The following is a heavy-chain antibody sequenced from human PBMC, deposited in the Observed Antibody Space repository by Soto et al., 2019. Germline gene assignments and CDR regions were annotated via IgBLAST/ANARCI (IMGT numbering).Heavy chain of an antibody. Sequence: SVKVSCKTSGDTFSSYAISWVRQAPGQGLEWMGGIVPIVDTSTYAQKFQGRVTITRDISASTAYVELSSLRSEDTAVYYCAKNPENYYYGMDVWGQGTTVTVSS. J-gene: IGHJ6*02. V-gene: IGHV1-69*05. CDR3: AKNPENYYYGMDV. CDR1: GDTFSSYA. CDR2: IVPIVDTS.